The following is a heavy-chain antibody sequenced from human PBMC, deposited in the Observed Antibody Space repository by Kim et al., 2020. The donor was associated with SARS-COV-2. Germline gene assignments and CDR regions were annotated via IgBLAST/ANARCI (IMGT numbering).Heavy chain of an antibody. Sequence: SDESYAENVKGRFNISRDNARNSLYLQMNNLGVEGTAGYYCAKGWGFDNWGQGTLVTVSS. D-gene: IGHD3-16*01. CDR3: AKGWGFDN. V-gene: IGHV3-7*01. CDR2: SDE. J-gene: IGHJ4*02.